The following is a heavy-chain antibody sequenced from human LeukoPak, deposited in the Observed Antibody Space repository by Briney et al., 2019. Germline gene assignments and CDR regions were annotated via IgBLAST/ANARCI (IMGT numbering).Heavy chain of an antibody. CDR3: ASPGSSYSSGWYRAFDI. D-gene: IGHD6-19*01. CDR2: IYYSGST. CDR1: GGSISSSSYY. Sequence: SETLSLTCTVSGGSISSSSYYWGWIRQPPGKGLEWIGSIYYSGSTYYNPSLKSRVTISVDTSKNQFSLKLSSVTAADTAVYYCASPGSSYSSGWYRAFDIWGQGSMVTVSS. J-gene: IGHJ3*02. V-gene: IGHV4-39*01.